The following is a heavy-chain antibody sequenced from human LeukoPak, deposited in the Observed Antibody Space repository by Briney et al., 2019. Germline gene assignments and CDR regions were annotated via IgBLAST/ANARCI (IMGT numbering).Heavy chain of an antibody. CDR1: GGSITSYY. CDR2: IYYTGTT. V-gene: IGHV4-59*01. D-gene: IGHD6-13*01. Sequence: PSETLSLTCTVSGGSITSYYWSWIRQPPGKGLEYIGYIYYTGTTNYNPSLKSRVTISVDTSKNQFSLNLISVTAADTAFYYCATGGASSTWFDSWGQGTLVTVSS. J-gene: IGHJ5*01. CDR3: ATGGASSTWFDS.